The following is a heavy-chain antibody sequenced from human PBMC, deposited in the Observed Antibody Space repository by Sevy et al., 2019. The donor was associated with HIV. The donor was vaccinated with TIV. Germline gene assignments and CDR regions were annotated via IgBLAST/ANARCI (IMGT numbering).Heavy chain of an antibody. D-gene: IGHD1-26*01. V-gene: IGHV4-39*01. CDR2: IYYSGST. Sequence: TLSLTCTFFGDSISSSSYYWGWIRQPPGKGLEWIGNIYYSGSTYYNPSLKSRVTLSVDTSKNQFSLKLSSVTAADTAVYYCARRTPTRSNAFDIWGQGTMVTVSS. J-gene: IGHJ3*02. CDR3: ARRTPTRSNAFDI. CDR1: GDSISSSSYY.